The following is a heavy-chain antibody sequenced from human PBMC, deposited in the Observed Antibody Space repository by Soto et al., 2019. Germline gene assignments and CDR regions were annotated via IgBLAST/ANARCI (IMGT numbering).Heavy chain of an antibody. CDR2: ISYDGSNK. J-gene: IGHJ4*02. V-gene: IGHV3-30*18. CDR3: AKDRWDYYDSSGYYGAVDY. CDR1: GVTFSSYG. D-gene: IGHD3-22*01. Sequence: PGGSLRLSCAASGVTFSSYGMHWVRQAPGKGLEWVAVISYDGSNKYYADSVKGRFTISRDNSKNTLYLQMNSLRAEDTAVYYCAKDRWDYYDSSGYYGAVDYWGQGTLVTVSS.